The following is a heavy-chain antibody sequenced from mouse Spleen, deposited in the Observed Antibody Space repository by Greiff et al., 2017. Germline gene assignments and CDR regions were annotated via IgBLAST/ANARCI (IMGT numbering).Heavy chain of an antibody. CDR3: ARDYGSLYWYFDV. CDR1: GYAFSSYW. D-gene: IGHD1-1*01. CDR2: IYPGDGDT. Sequence: QVQLQQSGAELVKPGASVKISCKASGYAFSSYWMNWVKQRPGKGLEWIGQIYPGDGDTNYNGKFKGKATLTADKSSSTAYMQLSSLTSEDSAVYFCARDYGSLYWYFDVWGTGTTVTVSS. J-gene: IGHJ1*03. V-gene: IGHV1-80*01.